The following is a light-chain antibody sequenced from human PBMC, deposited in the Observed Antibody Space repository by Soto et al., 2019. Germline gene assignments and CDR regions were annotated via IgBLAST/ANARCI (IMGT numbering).Light chain of an antibody. Sequence: EIVLTQSPGTLSLSPGETATLSCRASQSVSGGYLAWYQLKPSQAPRLLIYDASNRATGIPHRFSGSGSGTDFTLTISRLEPEDFAVYYCHRYGSFFGQGTRLEIK. V-gene: IGKV3-20*01. CDR2: DAS. CDR1: QSVSGGY. J-gene: IGKJ5*01. CDR3: HRYGSF.